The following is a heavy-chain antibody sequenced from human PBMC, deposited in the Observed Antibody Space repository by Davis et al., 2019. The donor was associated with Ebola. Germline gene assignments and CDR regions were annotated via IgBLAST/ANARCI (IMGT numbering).Heavy chain of an antibody. Sequence: AASVKVSCKASGYTFTSYGISWVRQAPGQGLEGMGWVSAYNGNTNYAQKFQGRVTVTRDTSTTTVYMDLRSLRSDDTAVYFCARTSIVGTTTTASDIWGQGKLVTVSS. CDR3: ARTSIVGTTTTASDI. J-gene: IGHJ3*02. CDR2: VSAYNGNT. D-gene: IGHD1-26*01. V-gene: IGHV1-18*01. CDR1: GYTFTSYG.